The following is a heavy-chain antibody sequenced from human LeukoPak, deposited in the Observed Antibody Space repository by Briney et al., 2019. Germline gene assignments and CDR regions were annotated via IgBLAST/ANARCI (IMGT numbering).Heavy chain of an antibody. CDR1: GGSISSYY. D-gene: IGHD3-10*01. J-gene: IGHJ4*02. V-gene: IGHV4-59*01. CDR3: ARGRITMVRGDELDY. CDR2: IYYSGST. Sequence: PSETLSLTCTVSGGSISSYYWSWIRQPPGKGLEWIGYIYYSGSTNYNPSLKSRVTISVDTSKNQFSLKLSSVTAADTAVYYCARGRITMVRGDELDYWGQGTLVTVSS.